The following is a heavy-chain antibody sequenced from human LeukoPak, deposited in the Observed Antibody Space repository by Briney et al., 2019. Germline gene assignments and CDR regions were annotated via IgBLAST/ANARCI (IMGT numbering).Heavy chain of an antibody. J-gene: IGHJ3*02. V-gene: IGHV3-21*01. CDR2: ISSSSSYI. Sequence: GGSLRLSCAASGFTFSSYSMNWVRQAPGKGLEWVSSISSSSSYIYYADSVKGRFTISRDNAKNSLYLQMNSLRAEDTAVYYCAILYQTDAFDIWGQGTMVTVSS. CDR1: GFTFSSYS. D-gene: IGHD2-2*01. CDR3: AILYQTDAFDI.